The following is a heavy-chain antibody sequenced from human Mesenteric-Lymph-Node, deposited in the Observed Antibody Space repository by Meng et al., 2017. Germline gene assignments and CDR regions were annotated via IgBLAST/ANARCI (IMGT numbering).Heavy chain of an antibody. J-gene: IGHJ4*02. D-gene: IGHD3-10*01. CDR3: AKGIGYGSGSQDY. V-gene: IGHV3-9*01. CDR1: GFTFSSYA. CDR2: ISWSSGSI. Sequence: SLKISCAASGFTFSSYAMHWVRQAPGKGLEWVSGISWSSGSIGYADSVKGRFTISRDNAKNSLYLQMNSLRAEDTACYYCAKGIGYGSGSQDYWGQGTLVTVSS.